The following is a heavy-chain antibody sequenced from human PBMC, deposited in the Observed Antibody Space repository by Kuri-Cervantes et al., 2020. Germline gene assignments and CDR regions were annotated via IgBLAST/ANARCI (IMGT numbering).Heavy chain of an antibody. CDR1: GFTSQDHA. CDR2: IYWNSDTT. Sequence: GGSLRLSCVASGFTSQDHAMHWVRQAPGKGLEWVSGIYWNSDTTGYADSVKGRFTISRDNAKNSLYLQMNSLRAEDTAVYYCARGYSGWSFDIWGQGTMVTVSS. CDR3: ARGYSGWSFDI. V-gene: IGHV3-9*02. D-gene: IGHD6-19*01. J-gene: IGHJ3*02.